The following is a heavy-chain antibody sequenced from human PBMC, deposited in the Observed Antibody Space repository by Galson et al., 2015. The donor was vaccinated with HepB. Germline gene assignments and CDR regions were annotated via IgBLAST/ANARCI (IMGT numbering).Heavy chain of an antibody. CDR1: GGSISSYY. CDR3: ARGSTSWYNNWFDP. Sequence: LSLTCTVSGGSISSYYWSWIRQPPGKGLEWIGYIYYSGSTNYNPSLKSRVTISVDTSKNQFSLKLSSVTAADTAVYYCARGSTSWYNNWFDPWGQGTLVTVSS. D-gene: IGHD2-2*02. V-gene: IGHV4-59*01. J-gene: IGHJ5*02. CDR2: IYYSGST.